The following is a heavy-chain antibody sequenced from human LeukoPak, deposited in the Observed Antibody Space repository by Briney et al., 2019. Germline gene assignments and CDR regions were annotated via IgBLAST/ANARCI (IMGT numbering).Heavy chain of an antibody. Sequence: SETLSLTCTVSGGSISSSSYYWGWIRQPPGKGLEWIGSIYYSGSTYYNPSLKSRVTISVGTSKNQFSLKLSSVTAADTAVYYCARQNARITMIVVASDYWGQGTLVTVSS. CDR3: ARQNARITMIVVASDY. D-gene: IGHD3-22*01. CDR2: IYYSGST. V-gene: IGHV4-39*01. J-gene: IGHJ4*02. CDR1: GGSISSSSYY.